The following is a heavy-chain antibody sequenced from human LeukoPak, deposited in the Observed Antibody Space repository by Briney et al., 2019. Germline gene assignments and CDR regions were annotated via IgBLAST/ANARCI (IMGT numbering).Heavy chain of an antibody. CDR3: ASFSGSYSKAPLFDY. J-gene: IGHJ4*02. D-gene: IGHD1-26*01. Sequence: GGSLRLSCVASGFTFSSYAMHWVRQAPGKGLEYVSAISSNGGSTYYANSVKGRFTISRDNSKNTLYLQMGSLRAEDMAVYYCASFSGSYSKAPLFDYWGQGTLVTVSS. CDR2: ISSNGGST. CDR1: GFTFSSYA. V-gene: IGHV3-64*01.